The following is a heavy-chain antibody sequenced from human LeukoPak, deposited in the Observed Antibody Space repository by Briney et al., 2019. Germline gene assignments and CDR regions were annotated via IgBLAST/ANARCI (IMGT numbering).Heavy chain of an antibody. J-gene: IGHJ4*02. D-gene: IGHD3-22*01. CDR1: GFTFDDYA. CDR2: ISGSGGST. Sequence: GGSLRLSCAASGFTFDDYAMHWVRQAPGKGLEWVSAISGSGGSTYYADSVKGRFTISRDNSKNTLYLQMNSLRAEDTAVYYCAKYYYDSSGYRYYYWGQGTLVTVSS. CDR3: AKYYYDSSGYRYYY. V-gene: IGHV3-23*01.